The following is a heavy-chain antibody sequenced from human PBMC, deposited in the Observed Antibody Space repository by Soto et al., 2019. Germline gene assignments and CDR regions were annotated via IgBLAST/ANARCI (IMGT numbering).Heavy chain of an antibody. CDR1: GFSFSHKG. CDR3: VREGDRYGTVAFDS. CDR2: ISYDGYST. V-gene: IGHV3-23*01. Sequence: GSLRLSCGASGFSFSHKGMSWARQRPGKAPEWVSGISYDGYSTFYADSVKGRFTISRGNSKNLLFLQMDSLRAEDSVIYYCVREGDRYGTVAFDSWGQGTQVTVSS. D-gene: IGHD1-1*01. J-gene: IGHJ4*02.